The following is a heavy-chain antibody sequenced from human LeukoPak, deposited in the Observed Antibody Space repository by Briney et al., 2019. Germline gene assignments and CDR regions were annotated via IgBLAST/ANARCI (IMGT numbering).Heavy chain of an antibody. D-gene: IGHD2-8*01. CDR1: GGSISSYY. V-gene: IGHV4-59*01. CDR3: ARGYRRYCTNGVCSLGGFDY. CDR2: IYYSGST. J-gene: IGHJ4*02. Sequence: PSETLSLTCTVSGGSISSYYWSWIRQPPGKGLEWIGYIYYSGSTNYNPSLKSRVTISVDTSNNHFSLKLRSVTAANTAVYYCARGYRRYCTNGVCSLGGFDYWGQGTLVTVSS.